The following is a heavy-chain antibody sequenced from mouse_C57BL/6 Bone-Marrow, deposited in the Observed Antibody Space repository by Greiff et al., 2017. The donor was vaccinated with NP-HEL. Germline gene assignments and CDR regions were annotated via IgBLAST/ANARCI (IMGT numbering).Heavy chain of an antibody. CDR3: AITSVAYDFDC. V-gene: IGHV1-64*01. Sequence: QVQLQQPGAELVKPGASVKLSCKASGYTFTSYWLHWVKQRPGQGLEWIGMILPNSGSTNYNEKFKSKATLTVDKSSSPAYMQRSVLTSEGSAVYNCAITSVAYDFDCWGKGTTLTVSS. CDR2: ILPNSGST. CDR1: GYTFTSYW. D-gene: IGHD6-5*01. J-gene: IGHJ2*01.